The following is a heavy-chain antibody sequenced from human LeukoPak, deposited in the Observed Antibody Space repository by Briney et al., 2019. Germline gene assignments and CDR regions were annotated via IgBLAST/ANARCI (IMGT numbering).Heavy chain of an antibody. D-gene: IGHD5-12*01. CDR2: INPIFGTA. V-gene: IGHV1-69*01. CDR3: ARGPHGYSGYDALDY. Sequence: ASVKVSCKASGGTFSSYAISWVRQAPGQGLEWMGGINPIFGTANYAQKFQGRVTITADESTSTAYMELSSLRSEDTAVYYCARGPHGYSGYDALDYWGQGTLVTVSS. J-gene: IGHJ4*02. CDR1: GGTFSSYA.